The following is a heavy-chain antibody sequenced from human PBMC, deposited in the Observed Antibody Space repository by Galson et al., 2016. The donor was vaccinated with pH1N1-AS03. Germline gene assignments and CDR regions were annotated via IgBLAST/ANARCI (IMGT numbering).Heavy chain of an antibody. J-gene: IGHJ4*02. CDR2: INQDGAKH. CDR1: GFTFTNYW. Sequence: SLRLSCAASGFTFTNYWMSWVRQAPGKGPEWVANINQDGAKHYYVGSVRGRFTISRDNAKNSLYLQMNSLRVEDTAVYYCARDMLRPVGGTIVDYWGQGTLVTVSS. CDR3: ARDMLRPVGGTIVDY. D-gene: IGHD6-19*01. V-gene: IGHV3-7*01.